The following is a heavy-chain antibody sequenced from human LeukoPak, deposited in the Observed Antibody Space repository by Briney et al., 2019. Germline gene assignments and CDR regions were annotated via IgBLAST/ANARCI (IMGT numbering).Heavy chain of an antibody. Sequence: ASVKVSCKASGYIFTAYYMHWVRQAPGQGLEWMGWTNPNSGDTKIAQKFQGRVIMTRDTSISTAYMELNSLTSDDTAVYYCARGPNYYDISGFHYRDWGQGTLVTVSS. CDR1: GYIFTAYY. V-gene: IGHV1-2*02. J-gene: IGHJ4*02. CDR2: TNPNSGDT. D-gene: IGHD3-22*01. CDR3: ARGPNYYDISGFHYRD.